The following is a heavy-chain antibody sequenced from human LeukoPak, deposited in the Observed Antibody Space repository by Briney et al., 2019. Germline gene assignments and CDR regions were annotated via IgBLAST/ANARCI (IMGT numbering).Heavy chain of an antibody. Sequence: SETLSLTCTVSGGSISSSTYYWGWIRQPPGKGLEWIGSIYYSGSTYYNPSLKSRVTISVDTSKNQFSLKLSSVTAADTAIYYCARSPYYDRDGYQFDYWGQGTLVTVSS. CDR1: GGSISSSTYY. V-gene: IGHV4-39*01. J-gene: IGHJ4*02. CDR2: IYYSGST. D-gene: IGHD3-22*01. CDR3: ARSPYYDRDGYQFDY.